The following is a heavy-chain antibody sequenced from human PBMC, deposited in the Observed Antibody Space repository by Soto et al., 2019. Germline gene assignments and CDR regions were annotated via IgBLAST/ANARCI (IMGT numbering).Heavy chain of an antibody. V-gene: IGHV3-30*18. Sequence: GGSLRLSCAASGFSFSSYGMHWVRQAPGKGLEWVTVVGHDGSAQEYADSVKGRFTISRDNSKNTLYLQMDSLRAEDTAVYYCAKEFLPIPMAYWYFDLWGRGTLVTVSS. CDR1: GFSFSSYG. J-gene: IGHJ2*01. CDR2: VGHDGSAQ. CDR3: AKEFLPIPMAYWYFDL. D-gene: IGHD3-10*01.